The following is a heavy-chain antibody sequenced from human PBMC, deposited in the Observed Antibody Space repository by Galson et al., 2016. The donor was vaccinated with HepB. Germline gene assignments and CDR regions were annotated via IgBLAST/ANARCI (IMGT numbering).Heavy chain of an antibody. Sequence: SLRLSCAASGFAFGTYGMSWVRQAPGKGLEWVAVIAYDGTNDYYADSVRGRFTISRDNSQNTLYLQMTSLRREDTAVNFCAKPRYYFGSGNYGMDGWGQGTTVTVSS. CDR1: GFAFGTYG. J-gene: IGHJ6*02. D-gene: IGHD3-10*01. CDR3: AKPRYYFGSGNYGMDG. V-gene: IGHV3-30*18. CDR2: IAYDGTND.